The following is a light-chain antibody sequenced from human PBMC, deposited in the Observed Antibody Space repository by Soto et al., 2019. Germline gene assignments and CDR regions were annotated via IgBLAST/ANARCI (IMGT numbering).Light chain of an antibody. CDR3: QQYTDSRT. Sequence: EIVLTQSPGTLSLSPGERATLSCRASQSVSSRSLAWYQQTPGQAPRLLVYGVSSRATDVPDRFSGSGSGTDFTLTISRLEPEDFAVYYCQQYTDSRTFGQGTKVDIK. CDR2: GVS. J-gene: IGKJ1*01. CDR1: QSVSSRS. V-gene: IGKV3-20*01.